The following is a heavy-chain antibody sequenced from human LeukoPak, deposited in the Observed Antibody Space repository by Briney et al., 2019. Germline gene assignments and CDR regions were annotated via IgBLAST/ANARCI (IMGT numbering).Heavy chain of an antibody. CDR2: IYHSGSP. V-gene: IGHV4-30-2*01. J-gene: IGHJ4*02. CDR1: GGSISTSGYY. Sequence: SQTLSLTCSVSGGSISTSGYYWSWIRQPPGKGLEFIGYIYHSGSPNYNPSLKSRVTISVDRSKNHFSLKLSSVTAADTAVYYYARNYYGSAQNDYWGQGTLVTVSS. CDR3: ARNYYGSAQNDY. D-gene: IGHD3-10*01.